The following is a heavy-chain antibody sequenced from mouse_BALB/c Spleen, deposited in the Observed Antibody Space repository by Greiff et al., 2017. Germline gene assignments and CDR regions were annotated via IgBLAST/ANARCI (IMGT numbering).Heavy chain of an antibody. CDR2: ISYDGSN. D-gene: IGHD1-1*01. CDR1: GYSITSGYY. J-gene: IGHJ2*01. Sequence: EVKVEESGPGLVKPSQSLSLTCSVTGYSITSGYYWNWIRQFPGNKLEWMGYISYDGSNNYNPSLKNRISITRDTSKNQFFLKLNSVTTEDTATYYCLRGYYYGDYWGQGTTLTVSS. CDR3: LRGYYYGDY. V-gene: IGHV3-6*02.